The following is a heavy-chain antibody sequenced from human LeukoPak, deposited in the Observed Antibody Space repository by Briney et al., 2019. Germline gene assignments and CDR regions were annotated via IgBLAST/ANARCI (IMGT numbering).Heavy chain of an antibody. CDR1: GGSISSGGYS. Sequence: ARTLSLTCAVSGGSISSGGYSWSWIRQPPGKGLEWIGYIYHSGSTYYNPTLKSRVTISVDRSKNQFSLKLSSVTAADTAVYYCARGSSGYYGYWGQGTLVTVSS. D-gene: IGHD3-22*01. CDR3: ARGSSGYYGY. V-gene: IGHV4-30-2*01. CDR2: IYHSGST. J-gene: IGHJ4*02.